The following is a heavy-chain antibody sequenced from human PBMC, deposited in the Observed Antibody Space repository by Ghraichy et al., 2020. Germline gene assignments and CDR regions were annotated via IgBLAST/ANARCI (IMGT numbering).Heavy chain of an antibody. J-gene: IGHJ6*02. Sequence: LSLICTVSGGSMRSQFWTWVRQPPGKGLEWIGYISHTGNTNYSPSLGGRATISLDTSKNRFSLSLTSVNAEDSATYYCARRGRGYSLYYYGLDVWGPGTTVTVSS. D-gene: IGHD5-18*01. CDR2: ISHTGNT. V-gene: IGHV4-59*08. CDR1: GGSMRSQF. CDR3: ARRGRGYSLYYYGLDV.